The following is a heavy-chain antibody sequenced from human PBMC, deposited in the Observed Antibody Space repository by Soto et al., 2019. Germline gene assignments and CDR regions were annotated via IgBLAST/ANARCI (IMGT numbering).Heavy chain of an antibody. CDR2: INGDGSEV. J-gene: IGHJ4*02. D-gene: IGHD6-19*01. CDR1: GFSFSSHW. CDR3: ARDSSDWSRDY. V-gene: IGHV3-7*01. Sequence: GGSLRLSCTASGFSFSSHWMTWVRQAPGKGLVWVANINGDGSEVYYVDSVKGRSTVSRDNTKNSVYLQMNNLGVEDTAVYYCARDSSDWSRDYWGQGTLVTVSS.